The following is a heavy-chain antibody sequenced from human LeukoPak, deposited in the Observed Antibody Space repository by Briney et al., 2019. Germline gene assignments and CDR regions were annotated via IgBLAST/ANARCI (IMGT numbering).Heavy chain of an antibody. D-gene: IGHD5-18*01. V-gene: IGHV4-59*08. Sequence: PSETLSLTCTVSGGSISSYYWSWIRQPPGKGLVWIGYIYYSGSTNYNPSLKSQVTISVDSSKNQFSLKLSSVTGADTAVYYCATGCGYSYANDYWGQGTLVTVSS. CDR3: ATGCGYSYANDY. CDR1: GGSISSYY. CDR2: IYYSGST. J-gene: IGHJ4*02.